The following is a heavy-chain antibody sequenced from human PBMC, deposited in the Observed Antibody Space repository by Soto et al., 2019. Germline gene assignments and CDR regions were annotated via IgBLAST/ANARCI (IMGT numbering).Heavy chain of an antibody. D-gene: IGHD5-12*01. CDR3: ARGSMATMGLFDY. CDR1: GFTFSSYS. V-gene: IGHV3-21*01. CDR2: ISSSSSYI. Sequence: PVGSLRISCAASGFTFSSYSMNWVRQAPGKGLEWVSSISSSSSYIYYADSVKGRFTISRDNAKNSLYLQMNSLRAEDTAVYYCARGSMATMGLFDYWGQGTLVTVSS. J-gene: IGHJ4*02.